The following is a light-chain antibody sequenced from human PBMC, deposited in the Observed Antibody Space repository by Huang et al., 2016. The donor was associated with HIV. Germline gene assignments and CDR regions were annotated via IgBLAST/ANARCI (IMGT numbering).Light chain of an antibody. Sequence: EIVLTQSPAPLSVSPGERVTLACLASQSIRSNLAWFQQKPGQAPRLLIYDGSTRAAGVPARSSGGASGEAFPLTISSLQSEDLAVYFCHQYNKWHSLGQGTKLDI. V-gene: IGKV3-15*01. CDR3: HQYNKWHS. CDR2: DGS. J-gene: IGKJ2*01. CDR1: QSIRSN.